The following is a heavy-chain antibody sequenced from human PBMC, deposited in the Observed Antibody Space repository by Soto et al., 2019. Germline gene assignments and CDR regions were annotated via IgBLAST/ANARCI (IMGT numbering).Heavy chain of an antibody. CDR3: APQGVGATGYLY. Sequence: EVQLVESGGGLVQPGGSLRLSCVVSGFTLGGFGMNWVRQAPGKGLEWVSYISDSGSHMYYADSVKGRFTISRDSAKNSLYLQMNSVRVEDTAVYYCAPQGVGATGYLYWGQGTLVTVSS. CDR1: GFTLGGFG. CDR2: ISDSGSHM. J-gene: IGHJ4*02. V-gene: IGHV3-48*01. D-gene: IGHD1-26*01.